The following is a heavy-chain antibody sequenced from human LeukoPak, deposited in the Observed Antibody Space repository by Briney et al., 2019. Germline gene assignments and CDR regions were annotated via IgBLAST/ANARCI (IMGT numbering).Heavy chain of an antibody. CDR2: ISAYNGNT. CDR1: GYTFTSYG. V-gene: IGHV1-18*01. J-gene: IGHJ4*02. CDR3: ATTSEYYYDSSGSLGN. D-gene: IGHD3-22*01. Sequence: ASVKVSCKASGYTFTSYGISWVRQAPGQGLEWMGWISAYNGNTNYAQKFQGRVTITADESTSTAYMELSSLRSEDTAVYYCATTSEYYYDSSGSLGNWGQGTLVTDSS.